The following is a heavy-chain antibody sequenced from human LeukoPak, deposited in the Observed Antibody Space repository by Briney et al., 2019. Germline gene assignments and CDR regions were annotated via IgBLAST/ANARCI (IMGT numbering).Heavy chain of an antibody. CDR1: GFTFISYW. Sequence: SGGSLLLSCAASGFTFISYWMHWVRQAPGKGLVWVSRINSDGSSTSYADSVKGRFTISRDNAKNTLYLQMNSLRAEDTAVYYCARGSYGSSWHSGSDAFDIWGQGTMVTVSS. V-gene: IGHV3-74*01. D-gene: IGHD6-13*01. CDR3: ARGSYGSSWHSGSDAFDI. CDR2: INSDGSST. J-gene: IGHJ3*02.